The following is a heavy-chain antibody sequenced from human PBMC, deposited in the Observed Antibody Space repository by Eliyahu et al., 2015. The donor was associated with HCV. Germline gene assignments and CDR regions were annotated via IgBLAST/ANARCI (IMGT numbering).Heavy chain of an antibody. J-gene: IGHJ4*02. CDR3: ARDPLDNWNYGV. Sequence: EVQLVESGGGLVKPGGSLRLSXAAXGFTFSXYSMNWVRQAPGKGLEWVXXISSXSSYIYYADSVKGRFXISRDNAKNSLYLQMNSLRAEDTAVYYCARDPLDNWNYGVWGQGTLVTVSS. CDR2: ISSXSSYI. V-gene: IGHV3-21*01. D-gene: IGHD1-7*01. CDR1: GFTFSXYS.